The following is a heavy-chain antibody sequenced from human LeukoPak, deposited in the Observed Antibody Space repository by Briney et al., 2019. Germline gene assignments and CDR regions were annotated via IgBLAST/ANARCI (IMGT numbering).Heavy chain of an antibody. Sequence: GGSLRLSCAASGFTFSSYAMSWVRQAPGKGLEWVGHAKQDGSETYYVDSVKGRFTVSRDNAKNSLFLQMNSLRVEDTAMYYCARDLPSSGYWYRDAFDIWGRGTMVTVSS. CDR1: GFTFSSYA. D-gene: IGHD3-22*01. J-gene: IGHJ3*02. CDR3: ARDLPSSGYWYRDAFDI. V-gene: IGHV3-7*01. CDR2: AKQDGSET.